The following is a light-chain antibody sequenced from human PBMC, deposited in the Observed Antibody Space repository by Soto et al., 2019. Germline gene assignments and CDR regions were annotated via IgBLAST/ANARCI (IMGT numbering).Light chain of an antibody. V-gene: IGLV2-23*01. CDR1: SSDVGRYNL. Sequence: QSALTQPASVSGSPGQSITISCTGSSSDVGRYNLVSWYQQHPGKAPKLLIYEDIERPSGVSNRFSGSKSGNTASLTISGLQTEDEADYYCCSYAGGTSVVFGGETKVTVL. CDR2: EDI. J-gene: IGLJ2*01. CDR3: CSYAGGTSVV.